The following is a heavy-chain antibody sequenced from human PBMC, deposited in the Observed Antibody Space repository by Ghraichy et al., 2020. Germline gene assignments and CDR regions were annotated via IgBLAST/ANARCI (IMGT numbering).Heavy chain of an antibody. D-gene: IGHD3-10*01. J-gene: IGHJ6*02. CDR1: GFTFSSYA. CDR2: ISGSGGST. V-gene: IGHV3-23*01. CDR3: AKDRLDLLPFSDGMDV. Sequence: GGSLRLSCAASGFTFSSYAMSWVRQAPGKGLEWVSAISGSGGSTYYADSVKGRFIISRDNSKNTLYLQMNSLRAEDTAVYYCAKDRLDLLPFSDGMDVWGQGTTATVSS.